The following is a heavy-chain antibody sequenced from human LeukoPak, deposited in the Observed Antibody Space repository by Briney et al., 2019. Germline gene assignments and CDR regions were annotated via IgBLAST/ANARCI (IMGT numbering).Heavy chain of an antibody. CDR2: IFYSGST. Sequence: SETLSLTCTVSGGSISSYYWTWIRQPPGKGLEWIGYIFYSGSTNYNPSLKSRVTISIDTSKNQFSLKLTSVTAADTAVYYCARRNDFGIWGQGTMVTVSS. CDR1: GGSISSYY. CDR3: ARRNDFGI. V-gene: IGHV4-59*08. J-gene: IGHJ3*02.